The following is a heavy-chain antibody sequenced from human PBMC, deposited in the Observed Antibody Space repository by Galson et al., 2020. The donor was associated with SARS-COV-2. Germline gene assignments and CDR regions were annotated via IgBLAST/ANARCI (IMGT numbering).Heavy chain of an antibody. J-gene: IGHJ4*02. CDR2: IYHSGAT. V-gene: IGHV4-30-2*01. CDR1: GASISSGGYS. Sequence: SETLSLTCSLSGASISSGGYSWNWIRLLPGKGLEWIGYIYHSGATSYNRYLASRVTISVDRSKNQFSLKLDYVTAADTAVYFGARGISVNLDSWGQGTRVTVSS. CDR3: ARGISVNLDS.